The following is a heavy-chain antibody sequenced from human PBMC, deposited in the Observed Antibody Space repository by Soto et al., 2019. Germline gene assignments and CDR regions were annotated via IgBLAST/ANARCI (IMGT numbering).Heavy chain of an antibody. J-gene: IGHJ4*02. V-gene: IGHV4-39*01. CDR3: ARHLGFRGTPAYGSGSYYNVGGNNYYFDY. Sequence: PSETLSLTCTVSGGSISSSSYYWGWIRQPPGKGLEWIGSIYYSGSTYYNPSLKSRVTISVDTSKNQFSLKLSSVTAADTAVYYCARHLGFRGTPAYGSGSYYNVGGNNYYFDYWGQGTLVTVSS. D-gene: IGHD3-10*01. CDR1: GGSISSSSYY. CDR2: IYYSGST.